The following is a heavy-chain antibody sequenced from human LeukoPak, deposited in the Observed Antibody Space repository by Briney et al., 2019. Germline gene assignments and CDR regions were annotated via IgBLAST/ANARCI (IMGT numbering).Heavy chain of an antibody. D-gene: IGHD5-18*01. V-gene: IGHV3-30*18. CDR3: AKDGSALWSRHVDY. Sequence: GGSLRLSCAASGFTFSSYGMHWVREAPGQGLEWVAVISYDGSNKYSADSVKGRFTISRDNSKNTLNLQMNSLRAADTAVYYCAKDGSALWSRHVDYWGQGTLVTVTS. CDR1: GFTFSSYG. J-gene: IGHJ4*02. CDR2: ISYDGSNK.